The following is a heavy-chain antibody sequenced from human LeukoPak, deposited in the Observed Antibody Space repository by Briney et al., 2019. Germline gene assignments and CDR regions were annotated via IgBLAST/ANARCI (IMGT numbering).Heavy chain of an antibody. J-gene: IGHJ4*02. CDR2: ITTTSTYI. CDR1: GFTFSNYN. CDR3: ARGNTASLDY. Sequence: GGSLRLSCAASGFTFSNYNMNWVRQAPGKGLEWVSSITTTSTYIYYADSVKGRFTISRDNSKNTLYLQMNSLRAEDTAVYYCARGNTASLDYWGQGTLVTVSS. D-gene: IGHD5-18*01. V-gene: IGHV3-21*04.